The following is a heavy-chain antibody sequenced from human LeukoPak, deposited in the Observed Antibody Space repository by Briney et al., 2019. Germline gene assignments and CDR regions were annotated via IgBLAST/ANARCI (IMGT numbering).Heavy chain of an antibody. V-gene: IGHV3-23*01. CDR2: IRGSGDIT. CDR1: GFTFSTYA. D-gene: IGHD6-13*01. CDR3: AKDPFLSAAGRGIDP. J-gene: IGHJ5*02. Sequence: GGSLRLSCTPSGFTFSTYAMSWVRQAPGKGLEWVSAIRGSGDITDYTDSVKGRFTISRDNSKNTLYLQMNSLRAEDTAIYYCAKDPFLSAAGRGIDPWGQGTLVTVSS.